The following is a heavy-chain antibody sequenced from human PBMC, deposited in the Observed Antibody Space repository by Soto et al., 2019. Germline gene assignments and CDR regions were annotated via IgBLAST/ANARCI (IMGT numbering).Heavy chain of an antibody. J-gene: IGHJ4*02. CDR1: GFSFRNYG. V-gene: IGHV3-33*01. CDR2: IWYDGSET. D-gene: IGHD2-15*01. CDR3: VRGNYPTCSGGTCSDY. Sequence: QVQLVESGGGVVQPGRSLRLSCAASGFSFRNYGMHWVRQAPGKGLEWVAVIWYDGSETRYVDSVKGRFTISRDSSENTLYLQMNNLRAEDTAVYYCVRGNYPTCSGGTCSDYWGQGTLVTVSS.